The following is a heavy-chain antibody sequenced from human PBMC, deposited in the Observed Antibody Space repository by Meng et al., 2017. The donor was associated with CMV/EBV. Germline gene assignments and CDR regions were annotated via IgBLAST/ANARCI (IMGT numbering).Heavy chain of an antibody. CDR2: ISSSSSYI. CDR1: GITLSRNS. D-gene: IGHD6-19*01. J-gene: IGHJ4*02. Sequence: GGSLRLSCAASGITLSRNSMNWVRQAPGKGLEWVSSISSSSSYIYYADSVKGRFTISRDNAKNSLYLQMNSLRAEDTAVYYCAKCIAVAGNSDYWGQGTLVTVSS. V-gene: IGHV3-21*01. CDR3: AKCIAVAGNSDY.